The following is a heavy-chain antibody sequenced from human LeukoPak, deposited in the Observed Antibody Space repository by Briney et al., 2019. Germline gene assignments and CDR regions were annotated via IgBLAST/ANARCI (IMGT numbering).Heavy chain of an antibody. CDR1: GGSICSGSYY. D-gene: IGHD1-1*01. CDR2: IYYSGNT. J-gene: IGHJ4*02. V-gene: IGHV4-39*01. Sequence: PSETLSLTCTVSGGSICSGSYYWGWIRQPPGEGLEWMGSIYYSGNTYYNPSLKSRVTISVDTSKNQFSLKLSSVTAADTAVYYDASRVRWNYYVDYWGQGTLVTVSS. CDR3: ASRVRWNYYVDY.